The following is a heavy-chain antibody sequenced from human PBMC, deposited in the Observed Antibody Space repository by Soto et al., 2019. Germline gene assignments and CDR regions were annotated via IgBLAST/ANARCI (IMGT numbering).Heavy chain of an antibody. J-gene: IGHJ4*02. V-gene: IGHV1-69*02. CDR2: IIPILGIA. CDR3: AAEYGANSA. D-gene: IGHD4-17*01. CDR1: GGTFSSYT. Sequence: QVQLVQSGAEVKKPGSSVKVPCMASGGTFSSYTINWVRQAPGQGLEWMGRIIPILGIANYAQRIQGRVPITADKSPGTAYMELSSLRAEDTAVYYCAAEYGANSAWGQGTQVTVSS.